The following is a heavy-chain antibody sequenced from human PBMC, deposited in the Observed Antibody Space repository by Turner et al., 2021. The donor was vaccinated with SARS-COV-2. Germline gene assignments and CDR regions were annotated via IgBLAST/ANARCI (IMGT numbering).Heavy chain of an antibody. Sequence: EVQLVESGGGLIQPGGSLSLSGAAVGVTVSSTYMSWLRQAPGMGLGWVSVIYSGGSTYYADSVKGRFTISRDNSKNTLYLQMNSLRAEDTAVYYCTRDLMEVGGMDVWGQGTTVTVSS. D-gene: IGHD3-3*01. CDR3: TRDLMEVGGMDV. V-gene: IGHV3-53*01. CDR2: IYSGGST. J-gene: IGHJ6*02. CDR1: GVTVSSTY.